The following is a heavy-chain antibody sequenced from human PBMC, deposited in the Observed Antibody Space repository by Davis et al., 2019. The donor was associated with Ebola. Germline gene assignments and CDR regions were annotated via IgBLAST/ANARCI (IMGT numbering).Heavy chain of an antibody. V-gene: IGHV4-39*07. J-gene: IGHJ2*01. CDR3: ARLSGLFSSSSGALYFDL. D-gene: IGHD6-6*01. Sequence: SETLSLTCSVSGGSISSGTYYWGWVRQPPGKGLEWIGAIYYNGRTYYNSSLESRVTISLDTSKNQFSLKSRSVTAADTAVYFCARLSGLFSSSSGALYFDLWGRGTLVSVSS. CDR1: GGSISSGTYY. CDR2: IYYNGRT.